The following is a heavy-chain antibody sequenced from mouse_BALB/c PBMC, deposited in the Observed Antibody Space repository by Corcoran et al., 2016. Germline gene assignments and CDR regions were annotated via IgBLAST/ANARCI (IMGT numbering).Heavy chain of an antibody. CDR1: GFNIKDTY. V-gene: IGHV14-3*02. CDR2: IDPANGNT. D-gene: IGHD3-3*01. Sequence: EVQLQQSGAELVKPGASVKLSCTAAGFNIKDTYMPLVKQRPEQGLEWIGRIDPANGNTKYDTKCQGKSTITADTSSNTAYLQLSSLTSEDTAVYYCASYPGRFAYWGQGTLVTVSA. J-gene: IGHJ3*01. CDR3: ASYPGRFAY.